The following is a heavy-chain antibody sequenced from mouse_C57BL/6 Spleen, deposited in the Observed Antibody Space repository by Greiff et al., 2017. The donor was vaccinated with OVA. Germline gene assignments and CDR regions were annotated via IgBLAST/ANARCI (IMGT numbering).Heavy chain of an antibody. Sequence: VMLVESGPGLVAPSQSLSITCTVSGFSLTSYGVHWVRQPPGKGLEWLVVIWSDGSTTYNSALKSRLSISKDNSNSQVFLKMNSLQTDDTAMYYCARHADYDGYYFDYWGQGTTLTVSS. J-gene: IGHJ2*01. CDR1: GFSLTSYG. V-gene: IGHV2-6-1*01. D-gene: IGHD2-4*01. CDR2: IWSDGST. CDR3: ARHADYDGYYFDY.